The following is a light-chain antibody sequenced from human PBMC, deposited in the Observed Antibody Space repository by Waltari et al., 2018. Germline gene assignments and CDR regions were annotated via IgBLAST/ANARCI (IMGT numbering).Light chain of an antibody. CDR3: QQSYSTPWYT. J-gene: IGKJ2*01. Sequence: DIQMTQSPSSLSASVGDRVTITCRASQSISSYLNWYQQKPGKAPTLLIYAASSLQSGVPSRFSGSGSGTDFTLTISSLQPEDFATYYCQQSYSTPWYTFGQGTKLEIK. CDR2: AAS. CDR1: QSISSY. V-gene: IGKV1-39*01.